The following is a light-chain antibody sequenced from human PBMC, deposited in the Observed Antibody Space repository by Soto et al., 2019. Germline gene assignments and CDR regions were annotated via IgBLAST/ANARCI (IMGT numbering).Light chain of an antibody. CDR3: GTWDSTLSSDV. V-gene: IGLV1-51*01. CDR1: SSNIGNNY. Sequence: QSVLTQPPSVSAAPGLKVTISCSGSSSNIGNNYVSWYQQFPGTAPKFIIFDNDERPSGTPDRFSGSKSGTSATLVITELQTGDEADYYCGTWDSTLSSDVFGGGTKLTVL. CDR2: DND. J-gene: IGLJ3*02.